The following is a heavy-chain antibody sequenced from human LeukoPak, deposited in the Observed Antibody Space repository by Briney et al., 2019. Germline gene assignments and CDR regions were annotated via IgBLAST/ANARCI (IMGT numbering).Heavy chain of an antibody. V-gene: IGHV3-30*02. CDR3: ARESGRGYYFDY. Sequence: GGSLRLSCAASGFTFSSYGMHWARQAPGKGLEWVAFIRYDGSNKYYADSVKGRFTISRDNSKNTLYLQMNSLRAEDTAVYYCARESGRGYYFDYWGQGTLVTVSS. CDR1: GFTFSSYG. D-gene: IGHD5-12*01. J-gene: IGHJ4*02. CDR2: IRYDGSNK.